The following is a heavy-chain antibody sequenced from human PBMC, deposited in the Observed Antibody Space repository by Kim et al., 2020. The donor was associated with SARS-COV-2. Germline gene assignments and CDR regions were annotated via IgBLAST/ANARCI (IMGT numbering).Heavy chain of an antibody. CDR3: ASKMGYGDYFDY. V-gene: IGHV4-59*01. D-gene: IGHD4-17*01. J-gene: IGHJ4*02. Sequence: KHNPSLKSRVTISVDTSKNQYALKLSSVTAADTAVYYCASKMGYGDYFDYWGQGTLVTVSS.